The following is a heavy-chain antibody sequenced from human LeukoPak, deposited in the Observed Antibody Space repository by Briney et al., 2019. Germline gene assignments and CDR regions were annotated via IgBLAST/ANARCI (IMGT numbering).Heavy chain of an antibody. Sequence: GGSLRLSCAASGFTFDDYAMHWVRQAPGKGLEWVSGVSWNSGSIGYADSVKGRFTISRDNAKNSLYLQMNSLRAEDMALYYCAKAVVPYYYMDVWGKGTTVTVSS. CDR3: AKAVVPYYYMDV. J-gene: IGHJ6*03. CDR1: GFTFDDYA. V-gene: IGHV3-9*03. D-gene: IGHD3-22*01. CDR2: VSWNSGSI.